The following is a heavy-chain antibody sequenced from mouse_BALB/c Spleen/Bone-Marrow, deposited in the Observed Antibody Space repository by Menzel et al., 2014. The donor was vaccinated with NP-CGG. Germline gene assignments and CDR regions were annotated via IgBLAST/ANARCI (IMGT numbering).Heavy chain of an antibody. V-gene: IGHV1S81*02. Sequence: GTELVKPGASVKLSCKASGYTFTSYWIHWVKQRPGQGLEWIGEIHPSNGRTNYSEKFKTKATLTVDKSSTTAHMQLRSLTSEDSAVYYCARGTARAMMDYWGQGTSVTVSS. CDR3: ARGTARAMMDY. CDR1: GYTFTSYW. J-gene: IGHJ4*01. D-gene: IGHD3-2*01. CDR2: IHPSNGRT.